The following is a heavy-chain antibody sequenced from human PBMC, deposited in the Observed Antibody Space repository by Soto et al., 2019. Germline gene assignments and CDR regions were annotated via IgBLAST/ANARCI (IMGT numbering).Heavy chain of an antibody. CDR1: GYSFTSYW. V-gene: IGHV5-51*03. D-gene: IGHD3-10*01. Sequence: EVQLVQSGAEVKKPGESLKISCKGSGYSFTSYWIGWVRQMPGKGLELMGIIYPGDSDTRYSPSFEVQVTISADKSISTAYLQWSSLKASDTAMYYCARLSRITMVRGVVYYFDYWGQGTLVTVSS. J-gene: IGHJ4*02. CDR2: IYPGDSDT. CDR3: ARLSRITMVRGVVYYFDY.